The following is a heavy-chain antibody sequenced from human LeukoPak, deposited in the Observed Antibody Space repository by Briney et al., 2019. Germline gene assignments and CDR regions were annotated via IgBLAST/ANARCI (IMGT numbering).Heavy chain of an antibody. CDR1: GYSFTSYW. J-gene: IGHJ6*03. CDR3: ARQNFYYDSSGYYYYYYMDV. CDR2: IYPGDSDT. V-gene: IGHV5-51*01. Sequence: GESLKISCKGSGYSFTSYWIGCVRQMPGKGLEWMGIIYPGDSDTRYSPSFQGQVTISADKSISTAYLQWSSLKASDTAMYYCARQNFYYDSSGYYYYYYMDVWGKGTTVTVSS. D-gene: IGHD3-22*01.